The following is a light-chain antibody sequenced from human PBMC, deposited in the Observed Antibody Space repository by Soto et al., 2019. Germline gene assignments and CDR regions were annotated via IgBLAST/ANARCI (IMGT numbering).Light chain of an antibody. CDR3: QKYNSAPLT. CDR2: AAS. J-gene: IGKJ4*01. V-gene: IGKV1-27*01. Sequence: DIQMTQSPSTLSGSVGDRVTMTCRASQGISNYLAWYQQKPGKVPKLLIYAASTLQSGVPSRFSGSGSETDFTLTISSLQPEDVATYYCQKYNSAPLTFGGGTKVDIK. CDR1: QGISNY.